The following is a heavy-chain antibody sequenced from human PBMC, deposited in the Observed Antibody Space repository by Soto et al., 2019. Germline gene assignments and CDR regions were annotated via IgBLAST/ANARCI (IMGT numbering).Heavy chain of an antibody. D-gene: IGHD2-15*01. Sequence: ASVKFCCKASGYTFTSYGIHWVRQAPGQRLEWMGWINAANGDTNYNPSLKSRVTISVDTSKNQFSLKLSSVTAADTAVYYCARVGRGGYWFDPWGQGTLVTV. CDR3: ARVGRGGYWFDP. CDR2: INAANGDT. V-gene: IGHV1-3*01. CDR1: GYTFTSYG. J-gene: IGHJ5*02.